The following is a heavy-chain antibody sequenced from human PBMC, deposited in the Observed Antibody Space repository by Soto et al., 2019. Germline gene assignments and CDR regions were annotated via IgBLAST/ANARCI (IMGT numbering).Heavy chain of an antibody. CDR1: GFTFSSYA. CDR3: AREGKYGGGVCYSFDY. J-gene: IGHJ4*02. D-gene: IGHD2-21*02. V-gene: IGHV3-30-3*01. CDR2: ISYDGSNK. Sequence: GGSLRLSCAASGFTFSSYAMHWVRQAPGKGLEWVAVISYDGSNKYYADSVKGRFTISRDNSKNTLYLQMNSLRAEDTAVYYCAREGKYGGGVCYSFDYWGQGTLVTVSS.